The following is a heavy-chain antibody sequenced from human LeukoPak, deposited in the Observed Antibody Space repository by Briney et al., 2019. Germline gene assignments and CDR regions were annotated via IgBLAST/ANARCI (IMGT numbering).Heavy chain of an antibody. CDR2: ISGSGGST. D-gene: IGHD6-6*01. V-gene: IGHV3-23*01. Sequence: GGTLRLSCAASGLTFSSYGMSWVRQAPGKGLEWVSAISGSGGSTYYADSVKGRFTISRDNSKNTLYLQMNSLRAEDTAVYYCAKGIEYSRARVDYWGQGTLVTVSS. J-gene: IGHJ4*02. CDR1: GLTFSSYG. CDR3: AKGIEYSRARVDY.